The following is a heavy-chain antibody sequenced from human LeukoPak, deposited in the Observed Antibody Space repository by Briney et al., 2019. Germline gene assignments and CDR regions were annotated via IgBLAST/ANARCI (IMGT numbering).Heavy chain of an antibody. V-gene: IGHV3-30*18. J-gene: IGHJ5*02. CDR3: AKDLYGSGWCNYFDP. CDR1: GFTLSTYG. Sequence: GGSLRLSCAASGFTLSTYGMHWVRQAPGKGLEWVAMISYDGNSKQYADLVKGRFTISRDNSKNTLYLQMNSLRTEDTAVYHCAKDLYGSGWCNYFDPWGQGALVTVSS. D-gene: IGHD6-19*01. CDR2: ISYDGNSK.